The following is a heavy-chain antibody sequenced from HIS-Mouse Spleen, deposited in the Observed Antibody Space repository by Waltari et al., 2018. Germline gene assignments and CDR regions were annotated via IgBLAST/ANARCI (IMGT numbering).Heavy chain of an antibody. CDR1: GGSISSSSYY. CDR2: IYYSGRT. CDR3: AREIPYISIWYDWYFDL. V-gene: IGHV4-39*07. J-gene: IGHJ2*01. Sequence: QLQLQESGPGLVKPSETLSLTCTVSGGSISSSSYYWGWIRQPPGKGLEWIGCIYYSGRTYDNPAHRCRVTIPVDTSKNQLSLKLGSATAADTAVYYCAREIPYISIWYDWYFDLWGRGTLVTVSS. D-gene: IGHD6-13*01.